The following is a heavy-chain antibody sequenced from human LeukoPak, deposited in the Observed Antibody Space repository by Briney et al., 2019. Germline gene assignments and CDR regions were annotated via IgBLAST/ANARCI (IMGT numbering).Heavy chain of an antibody. V-gene: IGHV3-53*01. Sequence: PGGSLRLSCAASGFTVSSNYMSWVRQAPGKGLEWVSVIYSGGSTYYADSVKGRFTISRDNSKNTLYLQMNSLRAEDTAVYYCARVALLPSYYFDYWGQGTLVTVSS. CDR2: IYSGGST. CDR3: ARVALLPSYYFDY. J-gene: IGHJ4*02. CDR1: GFTVSSNY. D-gene: IGHD2/OR15-2a*01.